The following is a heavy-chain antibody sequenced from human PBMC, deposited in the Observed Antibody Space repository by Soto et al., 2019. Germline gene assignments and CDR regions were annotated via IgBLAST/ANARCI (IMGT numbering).Heavy chain of an antibody. Sequence: SETLSLTYTVSGGSVSSGSYYWSWIRQPPGKGLEWIGYIYYSGSTNYNPSLKSRVTISVDTSKNQFSLKLSSVTAADTAVYYCARCSFHLYDILTGLANWFDPWGQGTLVTVSS. CDR3: ARCSFHLYDILTGLANWFDP. CDR2: IYYSGST. CDR1: GGSVSSGSYY. V-gene: IGHV4-61*01. D-gene: IGHD3-9*01. J-gene: IGHJ5*02.